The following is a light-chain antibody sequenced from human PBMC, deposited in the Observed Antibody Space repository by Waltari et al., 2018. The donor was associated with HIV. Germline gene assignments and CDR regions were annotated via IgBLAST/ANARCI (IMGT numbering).Light chain of an antibody. V-gene: IGKV1-5*03. CDR3: HQYSNYLGS. CDR2: RAT. CDR1: QTVGDW. J-gene: IGKJ1*01. Sequence: DIHMTQSPPTPTATIGDRVNITCRASQTVGDWLAWYQQKPGEAPTLLIYRATTVENGVPSRFSGSASGTDFTLAIDSLHPDDFATYYCHQYSNYLGSFGQGTRVQLK.